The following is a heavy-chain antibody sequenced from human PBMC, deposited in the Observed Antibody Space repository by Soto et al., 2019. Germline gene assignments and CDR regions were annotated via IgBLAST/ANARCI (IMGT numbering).Heavy chain of an antibody. J-gene: IGHJ4*02. V-gene: IGHV1-3*01. CDR1: GYTFTSYA. D-gene: IGHD7-27*01. CDR3: ASDLYLLGGGFDY. Sequence: QVQLVQSGAEVKKPGASVKVSCKASGYTFTSYAMHWVRQAPGQRLECMGWINAGNGNTKYSQKFQGRGTDTSDTSASTAFVDLTGLISENRAADYWASDLYLLGGGFDYWVQGTLVTVSS. CDR2: INAGNGNT.